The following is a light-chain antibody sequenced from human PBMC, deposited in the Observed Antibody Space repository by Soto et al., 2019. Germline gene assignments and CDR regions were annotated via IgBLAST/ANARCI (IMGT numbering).Light chain of an antibody. V-gene: IGKV3-11*01. J-gene: IGKJ5*01. CDR3: QQRSNWPPIT. CDR1: QSVSIY. CDR2: DAS. Sequence: EIVLTQSPATPSLSPGERATLSCSASQSVSIYLAWYQQRPGQAPRLLIYDASNRATGIPARFSGSGSGTDFTLTISSLEPEDFAVYYCQQRSNWPPITFGQGTRLDIK.